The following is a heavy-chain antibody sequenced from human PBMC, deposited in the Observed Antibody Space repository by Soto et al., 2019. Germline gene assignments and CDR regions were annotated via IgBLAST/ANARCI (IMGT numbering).Heavy chain of an antibody. CDR3: AKVIALTNTPFDS. V-gene: IGHV3-30*18. CDR2: ISYDGGNK. CDR1: GFTFSSYG. Sequence: VGSLRLSCAASGFTFSSYGMHWVRQAPGEGLEWVAGISYDGGNKFHMESVKGRFTISRDNSKNTLYLQMNSLSVEDTAVYYCAKVIALTNTPFDSWGQGALVTVSS. J-gene: IGHJ4*02. D-gene: IGHD6-13*01.